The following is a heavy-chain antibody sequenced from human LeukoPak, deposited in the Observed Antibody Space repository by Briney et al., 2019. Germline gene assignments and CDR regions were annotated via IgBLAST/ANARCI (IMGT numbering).Heavy chain of an antibody. CDR2: ISAHNGNT. D-gene: IGHD6-19*01. Sequence: ASVKVSCKASGYTFNSYGISWVRQAPGQGLEWMGWISAHNGNTNYEEKVQGRVTMTTDTSTSTAYMELRSLRSDDTAVYYCAGDKGTVATYYHYYMDVWGKGTTVTVSS. CDR1: GYTFNSYG. CDR3: AGDKGTVATYYHYYMDV. J-gene: IGHJ6*03. V-gene: IGHV1-18*01.